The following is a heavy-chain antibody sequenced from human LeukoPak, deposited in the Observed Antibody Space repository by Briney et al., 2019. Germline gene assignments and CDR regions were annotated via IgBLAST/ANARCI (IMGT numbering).Heavy chain of an antibody. D-gene: IGHD3-9*01. CDR1: GGSISRGSYY. CDR2: IYSSGST. V-gene: IGHV4-30-4*01. J-gene: IGHJ4*02. CDR3: ASGGINYDVLTGYYHSPIDY. Sequence: PSETLSLTCTVSGGSISRGSYYWNWIRQPPGKGLEWIGYIYSSGSTYYNPALKSRVSISVDTSKNQFSLELRSVTAADTAVYHCASGGINYDVLTGYYHSPIDYWGQGTLVTVSS.